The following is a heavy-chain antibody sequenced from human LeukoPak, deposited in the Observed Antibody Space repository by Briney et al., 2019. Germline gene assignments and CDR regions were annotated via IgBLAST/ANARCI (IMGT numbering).Heavy chain of an antibody. CDR1: GGSISSYY. CDR2: INYSGST. J-gene: IGHJ3*02. V-gene: IGHV4-59*01. CDR3: ATGQYCSGNRCYSGTFDI. Sequence: SETLSLTCTVSGGSISSYYWSWIRQPPGKGLEWIGYINYSGSTNYNPSLKSRVTMSVDTSKIQFSLKLSSVTAADTAVYYCATGQYCSGNRCYSGTFDIWGQGTMVTVSS. D-gene: IGHD2-15*01.